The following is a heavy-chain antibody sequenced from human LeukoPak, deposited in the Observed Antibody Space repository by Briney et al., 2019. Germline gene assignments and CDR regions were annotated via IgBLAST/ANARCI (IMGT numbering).Heavy chain of an antibody. V-gene: IGHV3-21*01. CDR1: GFTFNSYS. Sequence: GGSLRLSCAASGFTFNSYSMNWVRQAPGKGLEWVSSISSSSSYIYYADSVKGRFTISRDNAKNSLYLQMNSLRAEDTAVYYCARANDYGDYPEPVYWGQGTLVTVSS. CDR3: ARANDYGDYPEPVY. J-gene: IGHJ4*02. D-gene: IGHD4-17*01. CDR2: ISSSSSYI.